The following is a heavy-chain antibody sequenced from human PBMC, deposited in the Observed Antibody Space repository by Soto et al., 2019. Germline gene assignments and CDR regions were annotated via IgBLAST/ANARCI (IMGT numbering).Heavy chain of an antibody. CDR3: ARDRLWAVRGVIPGGGFDH. J-gene: IGHJ5*02. V-gene: IGHV6-1*01. D-gene: IGHD3-10*01. CDR1: GDSVSSNSAA. Sequence: SQTLSLTCAISGDSVSSNSAAWNWIRQSPSRGLEWLGRTYYRSKWYNDYAVSVKSRITINPDTSKNQFYLQLNSVTPEDTAVYYCARDRLWAVRGVIPGGGFDHWGPATLVTVSS. CDR2: TYYRSKWYN.